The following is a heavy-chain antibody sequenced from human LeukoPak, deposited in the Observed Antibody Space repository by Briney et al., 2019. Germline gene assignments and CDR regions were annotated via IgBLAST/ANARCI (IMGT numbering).Heavy chain of an antibody. D-gene: IGHD3-10*01. CDR1: GFTFSSYA. Sequence: GGSLRLSCAASGFTFSSYAIHWVRQAPGKGLERVAVISYDGSIKYYADSVKGRFTISRGNSKNTLYLQMNSLRAEDTAVYYCAKVSIYGSGALFADAFDIWGQGTMVTVSS. CDR2: ISYDGSIK. J-gene: IGHJ3*02. CDR3: AKVSIYGSGALFADAFDI. V-gene: IGHV3-30-3*01.